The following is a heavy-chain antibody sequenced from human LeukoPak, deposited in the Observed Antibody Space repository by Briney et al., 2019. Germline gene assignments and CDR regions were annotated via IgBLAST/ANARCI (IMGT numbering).Heavy chain of an antibody. V-gene: IGHV3-7*03. D-gene: IGHD6-19*01. CDR2: INQVGTET. CDR3: AKTWGVSVAGHFDY. Sequence: GGSLRLSCAVSGFTFSNYYMSWVRQAPGKGLEWVANINQVGTETFYVDSVKGRFTISRDNSKNTLYLQMNSLRAEDTAVYYCAKTWGVSVAGHFDYWGQGTLVTVSS. J-gene: IGHJ4*02. CDR1: GFTFSNYY.